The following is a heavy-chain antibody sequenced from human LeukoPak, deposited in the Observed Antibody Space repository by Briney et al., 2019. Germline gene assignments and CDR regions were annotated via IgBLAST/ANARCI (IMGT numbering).Heavy chain of an antibody. CDR2: TSYGGGNK. Sequence: PGGSLRLSCAASGFTFSNYGMHWVRQAPGKGLEWVAVTSYGGGNKYYADSVKGRFTISRDNSKNTLYLQKNSLRAEDTAVYYCAKDPISVSSGYYHPDFDYWGQGTLVTVSS. V-gene: IGHV3-30*18. CDR3: AKDPISVSSGYYHPDFDY. J-gene: IGHJ4*02. D-gene: IGHD3-22*01. CDR1: GFTFSNYG.